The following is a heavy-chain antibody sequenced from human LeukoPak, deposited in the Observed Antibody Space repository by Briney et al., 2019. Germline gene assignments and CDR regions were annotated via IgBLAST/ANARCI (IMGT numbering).Heavy chain of an antibody. V-gene: IGHV3-9*01. Sequence: PGGSLRLSCAASGFTFDDYAMHWVRQAPGKGLEWVSGISWNSGSIGYADSVKGRFTISRDNAKNSLYLQMNSLRAEDTALYYCAKDKSYGSGSYYNADAFDIWGQGTMVTVSS. CDR2: ISWNSGSI. CDR3: AKDKSYGSGSYYNADAFDI. D-gene: IGHD3-10*01. J-gene: IGHJ3*02. CDR1: GFTFDDYA.